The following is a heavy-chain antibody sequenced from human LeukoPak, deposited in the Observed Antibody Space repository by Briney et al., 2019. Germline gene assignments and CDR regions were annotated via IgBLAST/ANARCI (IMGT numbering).Heavy chain of an antibody. Sequence: SETLSLTCAVYGGSFSGYYWSWIRQPPGKGLEWIGEINHSGSTNYNPSLKSRVTISVDTSKNQFSLKLSSVTAADTAVYYCARLGIAVAGTYYFDYWGQGTLVTVSS. V-gene: IGHV4-34*01. D-gene: IGHD6-19*01. J-gene: IGHJ4*02. CDR1: GGSFSGYY. CDR2: INHSGST. CDR3: ARLGIAVAGTYYFDY.